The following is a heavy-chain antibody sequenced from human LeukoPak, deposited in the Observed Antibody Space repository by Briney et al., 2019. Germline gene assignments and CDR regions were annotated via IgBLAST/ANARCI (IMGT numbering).Heavy chain of an antibody. V-gene: IGHV1-2*02. CDR2: INPNSGGT. CDR3: ARHMTTANNWFDP. Sequence: ASVKVSCKASGYTFTGYHMHWVRQAPGQGLEWMGWINPNSGGTNYEQKFQGRVIMTRDTSISTAYMELSRLRFDDTAVYYCARHMTTANNWFDPWGQGTLVTVSS. J-gene: IGHJ5*02. D-gene: IGHD4-17*01. CDR1: GYTFTGYH.